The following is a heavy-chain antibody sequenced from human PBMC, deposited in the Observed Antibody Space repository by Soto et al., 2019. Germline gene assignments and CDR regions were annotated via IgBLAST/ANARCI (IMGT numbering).Heavy chain of an antibody. D-gene: IGHD6-19*01. CDR3: AKDKGWNYGMDV. V-gene: IGHV3-23*01. CDR2: ISGSGDGT. Sequence: GGSLRLSCAASGFNFGDYALNWVRQAPGKGLEWLSGISGSGDGTYYADSIKGRFTISRDSSKKTVYLQMHSLRAEDTAVYYCAKDKGWNYGMDVWGLGTTVTVSS. J-gene: IGHJ6*02. CDR1: GFNFGDYA.